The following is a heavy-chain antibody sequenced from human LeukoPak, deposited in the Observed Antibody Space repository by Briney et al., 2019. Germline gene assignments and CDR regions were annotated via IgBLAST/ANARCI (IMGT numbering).Heavy chain of an antibody. V-gene: IGHV4-61*02. CDR1: GGSISSGSYY. Sequence: PSETLSLTCTVSGGSISSGSYYWSWIRQPAGKGLEWIGRIYTSGSTNYNPSLKSRVTISVDTSKNQFSLKLSSVTAADTAVYYCARDRVAWFDPWGQGTLVTVSS. CDR3: ARDRVAWFDP. CDR2: IYTSGST. J-gene: IGHJ5*02.